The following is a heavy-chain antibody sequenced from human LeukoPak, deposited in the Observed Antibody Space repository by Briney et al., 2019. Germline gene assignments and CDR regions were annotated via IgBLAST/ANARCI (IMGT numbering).Heavy chain of an antibody. CDR1: GLNFSRYA. CDR3: ARRSGSYPA. J-gene: IGHJ5*02. Sequence: PGGSLRLSCAASGLNFSRYAMTWVRQAPGKGLEWVVGISGSGDNTYYADSVKGRFTISRDNSKNTLYLQMNSLRAEDTAVYYCARRSGSYPAWGQGTLVTVSS. V-gene: IGHV3-23*01. CDR2: ISGSGDNT. D-gene: IGHD3-10*01.